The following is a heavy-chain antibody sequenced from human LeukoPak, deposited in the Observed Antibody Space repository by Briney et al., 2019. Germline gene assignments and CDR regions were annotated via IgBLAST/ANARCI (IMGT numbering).Heavy chain of an antibody. CDR1: GFAFNNYA. V-gene: IGHV3-23*01. CDR2: VSGRGDAT. CDR3: AKAPPAATNYYYGMDV. Sequence: GGSLRLSCAASGFAFNNYAMTWVRQAPGKGLEWVSAVSGRGDATYYADSVKGRFTISRDDSKNTLYLQMNSLRAEDTAVYHCAKAPPAATNYYYGMDVWGQGTTVTVSS. D-gene: IGHD2-15*01. J-gene: IGHJ6*02.